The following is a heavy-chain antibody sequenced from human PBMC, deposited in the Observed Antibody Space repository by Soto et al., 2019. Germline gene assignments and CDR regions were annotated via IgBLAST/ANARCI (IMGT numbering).Heavy chain of an antibody. CDR3: AKDRRSYSSSLDY. D-gene: IGHD6-13*01. J-gene: IGHJ4*02. V-gene: IGHV3-23*01. CDR1: GFTFSSYA. CDR2: VNSGGGST. Sequence: EVELLESGGGLVQPGGSLRLSCTDSGFTFSSYAMTWVRQAPGKGLEWVSGVNSGGGSTYYTDSVKGRFTISRDNSKNTLYLQMSSLRVEDTARYYCAKDRRSYSSSLDYWGQGTLVTVSS.